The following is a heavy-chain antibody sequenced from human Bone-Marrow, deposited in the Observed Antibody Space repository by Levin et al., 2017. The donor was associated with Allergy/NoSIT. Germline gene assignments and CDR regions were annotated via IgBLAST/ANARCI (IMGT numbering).Heavy chain of an antibody. J-gene: IGHJ3*02. CDR1: GFTFSSYS. Sequence: KSGGSLRLSCAASGFTFSSYSMNWVRQAPGKGLEWVSSISSSSSYIYYADSVKGRFTISRDNAKNSLYLQMNSLRAEDTAVYYCAREVVVAATSNDAFDIWGQGTMVTVSS. CDR3: AREVVVAATSNDAFDI. V-gene: IGHV3-21*01. D-gene: IGHD2-15*01. CDR2: ISSSSSYI.